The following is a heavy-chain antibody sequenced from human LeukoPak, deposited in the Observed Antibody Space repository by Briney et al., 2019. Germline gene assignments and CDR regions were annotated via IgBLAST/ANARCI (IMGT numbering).Heavy chain of an antibody. CDR3: ARATWIQLWSNFYX. V-gene: IGHV1-18*01. CDR2: ISAYNGNT. D-gene: IGHD5-18*01. J-gene: IGHJ4*01. Sequence: ASVKLSCKASGYTFTSYGISWVRQAPRQGLEWVGWISAYNGNTTHAQKLQGSVTLTPDTSTSTASMELRSLRSDDTAVDYCARATWIQLWSNFYXXGHGXXVTV. CDR1: GYTFTSYG.